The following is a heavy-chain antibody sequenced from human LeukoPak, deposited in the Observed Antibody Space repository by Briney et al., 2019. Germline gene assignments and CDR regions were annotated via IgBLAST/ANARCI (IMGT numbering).Heavy chain of an antibody. Sequence: GASVKVSCKASGYTFTSYGISWVRQAPGQGLEWMGWISAYNGNTNYAQKLQGRVTMTEDTSTDTAYMELSSLRSEDTAVYYCATSAAGTFSHWFDPWGQGTLVTVSS. CDR3: ATSAAGTFSHWFDP. V-gene: IGHV1-18*01. D-gene: IGHD6-13*01. J-gene: IGHJ5*02. CDR1: GYTFTSYG. CDR2: ISAYNGNT.